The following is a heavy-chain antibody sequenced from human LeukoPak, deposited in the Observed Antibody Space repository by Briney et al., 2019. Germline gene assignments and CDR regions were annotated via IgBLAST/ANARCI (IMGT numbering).Heavy chain of an antibody. J-gene: IGHJ3*02. CDR1: GGSISSYY. D-gene: IGHD2-2*02. CDR2: IYYSGST. V-gene: IGHV4-59*01. Sequence: SETLSLTCTVSGGSISSYYWSWIPQPPGKGLEWIGYIYYSGSTNYNPSLKSRVTISVDTSKNQFSLKLSSVTAADTAVYYCARGGCSSTSCYTRRAFDIWGQGTMVTVSS. CDR3: ARGGCSSTSCYTRRAFDI.